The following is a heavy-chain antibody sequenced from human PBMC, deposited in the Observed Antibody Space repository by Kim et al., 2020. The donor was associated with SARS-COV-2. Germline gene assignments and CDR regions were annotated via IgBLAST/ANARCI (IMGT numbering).Heavy chain of an antibody. V-gene: IGHV1-46*01. CDR3: ARAINPYYDILTGLDAFDI. J-gene: IGHJ3*02. Sequence: GRVTMTRDTSTSTVYMELSSLRSEDTAVYYCARAINPYYDILTGLDAFDIWGQGTMVTVSS. D-gene: IGHD3-9*01.